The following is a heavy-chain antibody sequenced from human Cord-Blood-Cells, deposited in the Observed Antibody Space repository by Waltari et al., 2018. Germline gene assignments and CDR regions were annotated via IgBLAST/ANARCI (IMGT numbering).Heavy chain of an antibody. V-gene: IGHV4-34*01. D-gene: IGHD3-3*01. Sequence: QVQLQQWGAGLLKPSETLSLTCAVYGGSFSGYYWSWIRQPPGKGLEWIGEINHSGSTNYNPSLKSRVTISVDTSKNQFSLKLSSVTAADTAVYYWARGPTIFGVVIMGFDYWGQGTLVTVSS. CDR3: ARGPTIFGVVIMGFDY. CDR1: GGSFSGYY. J-gene: IGHJ4*02. CDR2: INHSGST.